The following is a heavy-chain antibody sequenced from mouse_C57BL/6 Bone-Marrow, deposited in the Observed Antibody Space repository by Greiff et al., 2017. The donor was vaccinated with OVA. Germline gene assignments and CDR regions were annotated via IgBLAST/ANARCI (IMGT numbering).Heavy chain of an antibody. D-gene: IGHD2-4*01. J-gene: IGHJ3*01. CDR3: ARRDDYDTAWFAY. Sequence: QVHVKQPGAELVRPGSSVKLSCKASGYTFTSYWMHWVKQRPIQGLEWIGNIDPSDSETHYNQKFKDKATLTVDKSSSTAYMQLSSLTSEDSAVYYCARRDDYDTAWFAYWGQGTLVTVSA. CDR1: GYTFTSYW. CDR2: IDPSDSET. V-gene: IGHV1-52*01.